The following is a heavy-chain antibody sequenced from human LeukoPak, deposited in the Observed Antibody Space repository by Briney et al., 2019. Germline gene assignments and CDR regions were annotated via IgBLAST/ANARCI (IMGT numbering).Heavy chain of an antibody. CDR1: GFTFSNYW. CDR3: ARVSRHNFGSFDY. Sequence: GGSLRLSCVASGFTFSNYWMSWVRQAPGKGLEWVANIKQVGGVKYYVDSVKGRFTISRDDAKNSLYLQMNSLRAEDTAVYYCARVSRHNFGSFDYWGQGTLVTASS. V-gene: IGHV3-7*01. CDR2: IKQVGGVK. J-gene: IGHJ4*02. D-gene: IGHD1-1*01.